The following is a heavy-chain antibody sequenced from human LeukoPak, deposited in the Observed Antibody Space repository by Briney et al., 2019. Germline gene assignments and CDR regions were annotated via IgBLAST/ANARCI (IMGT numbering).Heavy chain of an antibody. CDR3: GTVVGYSYASSDY. V-gene: IGHV4-4*07. D-gene: IGHD5-18*01. Sequence: PSETLSLTCSVSGGSISSYFWTWIRQPAGKGLEWIGRICSSGSTNYNPSLKSRLTMSVDTSNNQYSMKLSSVTAADTALYYCGTVVGYSYASSDYWGQGTLVTVSS. CDR1: GGSISSYF. CDR2: ICSSGST. J-gene: IGHJ4*02.